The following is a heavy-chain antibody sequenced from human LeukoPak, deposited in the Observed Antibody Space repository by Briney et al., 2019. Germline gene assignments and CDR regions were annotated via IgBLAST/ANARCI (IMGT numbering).Heavy chain of an antibody. V-gene: IGHV4-4*07. J-gene: IGHJ5*02. CDR1: GGSINSYY. Sequence: PSETLSLTCIVSGGSINSYYWSWIRQPAGKGLEWIGRIYSSGTITYNPSLKSRVTMSVDTSKNQFSLRLNSVTAADTAVYYCARDSGTTGEVKFDPWGQGSLVTVSS. CDR2: IYSSGTI. CDR3: ARDSGTTGEVKFDP. D-gene: IGHD3-10*01.